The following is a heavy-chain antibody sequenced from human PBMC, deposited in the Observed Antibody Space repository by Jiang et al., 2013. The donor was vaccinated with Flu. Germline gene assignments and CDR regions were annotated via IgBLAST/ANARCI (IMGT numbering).Heavy chain of an antibody. J-gene: IGHJ4*02. Sequence: GITYYSPSLKSRVTMSVDTSKQEFFLRLSSVTAADTAVYFCVRDRDIVSREGYDHWGPGTLVTVSS. CDR3: VRDRDIVSREGYDH. V-gene: IGHV4-30-2*04. CDR2: GIT. D-gene: IGHD2-21*01.